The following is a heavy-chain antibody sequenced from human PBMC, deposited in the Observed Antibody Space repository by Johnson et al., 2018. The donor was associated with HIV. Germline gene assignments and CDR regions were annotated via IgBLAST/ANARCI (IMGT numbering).Heavy chain of an antibody. CDR2: ISSNGGST. D-gene: IGHD2/OR15-2a*01. J-gene: IGHJ3*02. CDR3: ARGSPNSPFDVFDS. V-gene: IGHV3-64*01. CDR1: GFTFSSYA. Sequence: VQLVESGGGLVQPGGSLRLSCAASGFTFSSYAMHWVRQAPGQGLAYVSAISSNGGSTYYATSVKGRFTISRDNSKTTLYLQMCSLRSEEMAVYYCARGSPNSPFDVFDSWGQGTMVTVSS.